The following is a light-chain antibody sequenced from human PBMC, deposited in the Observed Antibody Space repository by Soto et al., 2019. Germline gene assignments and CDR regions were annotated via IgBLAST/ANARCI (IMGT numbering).Light chain of an antibody. J-gene: IGKJ1*01. V-gene: IGKV3-20*01. CDR1: QNIRGNE. CDR2: RGS. CDR3: QDYGTSAPWT. Sequence: EVVLTQSPGTLSLSPGERATLSCRASQNIRGNELAWYQQKPGQAPRLLIYRGSSRATGIPDRFSGRGSGTDFTLTISRLEPEDVAVYYCQDYGTSAPWTFGQGPKVEIK.